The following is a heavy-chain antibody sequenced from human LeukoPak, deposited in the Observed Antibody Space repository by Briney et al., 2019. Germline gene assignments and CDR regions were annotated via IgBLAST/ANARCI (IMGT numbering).Heavy chain of an antibody. CDR1: GYTFTNYW. CDR3: ARQGYSSSSRFDY. V-gene: IGHV5-51*01. CDR2: IYPGDSDT. J-gene: IGHJ4*02. Sequence: SGESLKISCKGSGYTFTNYWIGWVRQMPGKGLEWMGIIYPGDSDTRYSPSFQGQVTISADKSISTAYLQWSSLKASDTAMYYCARQGYSSSSRFDYWGREPWSPSPQ. D-gene: IGHD6-6*01.